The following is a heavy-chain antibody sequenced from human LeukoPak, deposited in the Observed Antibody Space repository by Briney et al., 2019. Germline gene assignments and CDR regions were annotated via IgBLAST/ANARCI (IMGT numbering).Heavy chain of an antibody. V-gene: IGHV1-46*01. Sequence: ASVKVSCKASGYTFTRYYMHWVRQAPGQGLEWMGIINPSGGSTTYAQKFQGRVTMTRDTSTSTVYMEPSSLRSEDTAVYYCASVNYYDSSGYDYWGQGTLVTVSS. CDR2: INPSGGST. CDR1: GYTFTRYY. D-gene: IGHD3-22*01. J-gene: IGHJ4*02. CDR3: ASVNYYDSSGYDY.